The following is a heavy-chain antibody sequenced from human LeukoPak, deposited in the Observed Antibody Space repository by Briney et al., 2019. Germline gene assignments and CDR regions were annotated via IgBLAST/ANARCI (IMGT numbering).Heavy chain of an antibody. J-gene: IGHJ5*02. CDR3: VGDQVDNVGWLT. CDR1: GFIFSTYT. Sequence: PGGSLRLSYSASGFIFSTYTMYWVRQAPGKGLEFVSVINGDGRTTYYADSVKGRFTISRDNSKNTLYLQMNSLRAEDTAVYYCVGDQVDNVGWLTWGQGTRVTVSS. CDR2: INGDGRTT. D-gene: IGHD5-12*01. V-gene: IGHV3-64D*06.